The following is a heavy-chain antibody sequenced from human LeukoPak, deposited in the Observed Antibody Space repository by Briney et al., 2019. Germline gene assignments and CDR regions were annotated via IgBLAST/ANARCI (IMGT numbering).Heavy chain of an antibody. J-gene: IGHJ4*02. V-gene: IGHV3-74*01. CDR1: GFTFSSYW. CDR3: IGSGGWPGY. D-gene: IGHD1-26*01. CDR2: IASDGCT. Sequence: GGSLRLSCAASGFTFSSYWMHWVRQAPGKGLVWVSRIASDGCTVYADSVKGRFTISREYAKDTVYLQMNSLRVEDTAVYYCIGSGGWPGYWGQGTLVTVSS.